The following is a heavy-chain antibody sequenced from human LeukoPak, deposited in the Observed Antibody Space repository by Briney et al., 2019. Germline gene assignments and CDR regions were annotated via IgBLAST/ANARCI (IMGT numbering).Heavy chain of an antibody. V-gene: IGHV4-31*03. D-gene: IGHD2-2*01. J-gene: IGHJ6*03. CDR1: GGSISSGGYY. CDR2: IYYSGST. CDR3: ARGLGYCSSTSCYLFPNYYYYYYMDV. Sequence: SQTLSLTCTVSGGSISSGGYYWSWIRQHPGKGLEWIGYIYYSGSTYYNPSLKSRVTISVDTSKNQFSLKLSSVTAADTAVYYCARGLGYCSSTSCYLFPNYYYYYYMDVWGKGTTVTVSS.